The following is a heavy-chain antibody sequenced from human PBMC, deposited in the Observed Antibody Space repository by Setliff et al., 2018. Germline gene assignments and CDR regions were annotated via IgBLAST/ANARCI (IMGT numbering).Heavy chain of an antibody. J-gene: IGHJ6*02. CDR2: IYTSGST. CDR3: ARDPAPGLFRPTYGMDV. V-gene: IGHV4-61*02. CDR1: GDSISGGISY. D-gene: IGHD2-21*01. Sequence: SETLSLTCTVSGDSISGGISYWSWIRQPAGKGLEWIGRIYTSGSTNYNPSLKSRVTISADTSKNQFSLKLSSVTAADTAVYYCARDPAPGLFRPTYGMDVWGQGTTVTVSS.